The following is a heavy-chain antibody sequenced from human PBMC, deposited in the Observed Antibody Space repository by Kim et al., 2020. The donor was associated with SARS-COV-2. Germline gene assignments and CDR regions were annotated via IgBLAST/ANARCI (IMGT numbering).Heavy chain of an antibody. J-gene: IGHJ4*02. CDR3: ARHTYYYDSSGYRGRGFDY. CDR2: IYYSGST. D-gene: IGHD3-22*01. CDR1: GGSISSSSYY. V-gene: IGHV4-39*01. Sequence: SETLSLTCTVSGGSISSSSYYWGWIRQPPGKGLEWIGSIYYSGSTYYNPSLKSRVTISVDTSKNQFSLKLSSVTAADTAVYYCARHTYYYDSSGYRGRGFDYWGQGTLVTVSS.